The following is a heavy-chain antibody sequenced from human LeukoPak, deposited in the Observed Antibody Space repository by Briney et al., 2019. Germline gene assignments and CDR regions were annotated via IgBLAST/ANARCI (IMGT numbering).Heavy chain of an antibody. CDR3: AKDLCGSGSYYADY. D-gene: IGHD3-10*01. CDR1: GFTFSSYA. V-gene: IGHV3-23*01. CDR2: ISGSGGST. Sequence: GGSLRLSCAASGFTFSSYAMSWVRQAPGKGLEWVSAISGSGGSTYYADSVKGRFTISRDNSKNTLYLQLNSLRAEDTAVYYCAKDLCGSGSYYADYWGQGTLVTVSS. J-gene: IGHJ4*02.